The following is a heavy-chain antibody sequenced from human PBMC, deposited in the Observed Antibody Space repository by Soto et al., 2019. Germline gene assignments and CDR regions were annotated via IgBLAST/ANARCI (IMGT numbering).Heavy chain of an antibody. CDR1: GGSFSGYY. J-gene: IGHJ6*03. Sequence: KASETLSLTCAVYGGSFSGYYWSWIRQPPGKGLEWIGEINHSGSTNYNPSLKSRVTISVDTSKNQFSLKLSSVTAADTAVYYCARGLSLTDSGFFGTRNCYYYYMDVSGNGTTITVSS. CDR3: ARGLSLTDSGFFGTRNCYYYYMDV. V-gene: IGHV4-34*01. D-gene: IGHD6-19*01. CDR2: INHSGST.